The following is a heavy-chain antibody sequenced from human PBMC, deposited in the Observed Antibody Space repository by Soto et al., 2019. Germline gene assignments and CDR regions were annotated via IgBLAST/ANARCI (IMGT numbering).Heavy chain of an antibody. CDR1: GFTFSSYA. D-gene: IGHD2-8*01. CDR2: ISYDGSNK. J-gene: IGHJ6*02. V-gene: IGHV3-30-3*01. CDR3: ARDLYGTKSFADYYYGMDV. Sequence: GGSLRLSCAASGFTFSSYAMHWVRQAPGKGLEWVAVISYDGSNKYYADSVKGRFTISRDNSKNTLYLQMNSLRAEDTAVYYCARDLYGTKSFADYYYGMDVWGQGTTVTVSS.